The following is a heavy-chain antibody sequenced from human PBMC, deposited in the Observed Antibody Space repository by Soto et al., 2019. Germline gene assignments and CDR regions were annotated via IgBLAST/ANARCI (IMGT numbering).Heavy chain of an antibody. D-gene: IGHD2-2*03. CDR3: ATWIPYYYYMDV. CDR2: FDPEDGET. CDR1: GYTLTELS. J-gene: IGHJ6*03. V-gene: IGHV1-24*01. Sequence: ASVKVSCKVSGYTLTELSMHWVRQAPGKGLEWMGGFDPEDGETIYAQKFQGRVTMTEDTSTDTAYMELSSLRSEDTAVYYCATWIPYYYYMDVWGKGTTVTVSS.